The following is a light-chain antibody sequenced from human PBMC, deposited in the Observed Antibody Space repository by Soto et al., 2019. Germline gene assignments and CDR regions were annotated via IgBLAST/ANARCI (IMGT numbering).Light chain of an antibody. CDR2: DAS. CDR3: QQRSNWPRT. J-gene: IGKJ1*01. V-gene: IGKV3-11*01. CDR1: QSVSSY. Sequence: EIVLTQSPATLSLSPGERATLSCRASQSVSSYLAWYQQKPGQAPRLLIYDASNRATGIPARFGGSGSGTDVTLSISSLEPEDYAVYYCQQRSNWPRTFGQGTKVDIK.